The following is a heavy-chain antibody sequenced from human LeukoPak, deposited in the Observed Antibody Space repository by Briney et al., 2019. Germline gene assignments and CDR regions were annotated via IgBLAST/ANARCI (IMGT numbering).Heavy chain of an antibody. V-gene: IGHV4-59*01. J-gene: IGHJ4*02. CDR2: IYYSGST. Sequence: SETLSLTCTVSGGSISSYYWSWIRQPPGKGLEWIGYIYYSGSTNYNPSLKSRVTISVDTSKNQFSLKLSSVTAADTAVYYCARRSGYSSGWYVLPPAPFDYWGQGTLVTVSS. CDR1: GGSISSYY. CDR3: ARRSGYSSGWYVLPPAPFDY. D-gene: IGHD6-19*01.